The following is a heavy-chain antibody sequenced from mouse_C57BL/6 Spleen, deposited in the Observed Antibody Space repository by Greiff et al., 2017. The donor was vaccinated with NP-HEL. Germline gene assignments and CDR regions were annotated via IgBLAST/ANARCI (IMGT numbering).Heavy chain of an antibody. V-gene: IGHV14-4*01. CDR3: TTGTTAYYFDY. CDR2: IDPENGDT. Sequence: EVKLQESGAELVRPGASVKLSCTASGFNIKDDYMHWVKQRPEQGLEWIGWIDPENGDTEYASKFQGKATITADTSSNTAYLQLSSLTSEDTAVYYCTTGTTAYYFDYWGQGTTLTVSS. CDR1: GFNIKDDY. D-gene: IGHD1-2*01. J-gene: IGHJ2*01.